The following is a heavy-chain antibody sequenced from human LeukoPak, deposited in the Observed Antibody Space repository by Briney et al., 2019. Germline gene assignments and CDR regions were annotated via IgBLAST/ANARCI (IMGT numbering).Heavy chain of an antibody. CDR3: ARDFQGYYYYGMDV. CDR2: ISAYNGNT. Sequence: ASVKVSCKASGYTFTSYGISWVRQAPGQGLEWMGWISAYNGNTNYAQKLQGRVTMTTDTSTSTAYMELSSLRSEDTAVYYCARDFQGYYYYGMDVWGQGTTVTVS. V-gene: IGHV1-18*01. CDR1: GYTFTSYG. J-gene: IGHJ6*02.